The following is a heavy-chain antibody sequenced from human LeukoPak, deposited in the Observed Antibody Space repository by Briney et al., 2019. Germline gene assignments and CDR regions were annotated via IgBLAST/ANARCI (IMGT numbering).Heavy chain of an antibody. V-gene: IGHV3-74*01. CDR2: INNDGTAT. J-gene: IGHJ3*01. Sequence: GGSLRLSCAASGFTFSAYWMHWVRQVPGKGLVWVSRINNDGTATFFADSVKGRFTISRDNAKNTLYLQMNSLRADDTAVYYCARVFGQWLVSFDVWGRGTMVTVSS. CDR1: GFTFSAYW. D-gene: IGHD6-19*01. CDR3: ARVFGQWLVSFDV.